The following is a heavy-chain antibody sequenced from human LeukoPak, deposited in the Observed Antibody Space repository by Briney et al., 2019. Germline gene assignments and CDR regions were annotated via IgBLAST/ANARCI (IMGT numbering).Heavy chain of an antibody. CDR1: GGSISSYY. CDR3: ARLPYDYVWGSYRSDAFDI. CDR2: IYYSGST. J-gene: IGHJ3*02. Sequence: PSETLSLTCTVSGGSISSYYWSWIRQPARKGLEWIGSIYYSGSTYYNPSLKSRVTISVDTSKNQFSLKLSSVTAADTAVYYCARLPYDYVWGSYRSDAFDIWGQGTMVTVSS. V-gene: IGHV4-59*05. D-gene: IGHD3-16*02.